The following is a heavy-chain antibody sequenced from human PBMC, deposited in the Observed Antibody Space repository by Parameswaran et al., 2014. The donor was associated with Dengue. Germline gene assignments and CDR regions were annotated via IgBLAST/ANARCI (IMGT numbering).Heavy chain of an antibody. V-gene: IGHV4-31*02. Sequence: RWIRQPPGKGLEWIGYIYYSGSTYYNPSLKSRVTISVDTSKNQFSLKLSSVTAADTAVYYCARGRESSCSSTSCYTGDHFDYWGQGTLVTVSS. J-gene: IGHJ4*02. CDR3: ARGRESSCSSTSCYTGDHFDY. CDR2: IYYSGST. D-gene: IGHD2-2*02.